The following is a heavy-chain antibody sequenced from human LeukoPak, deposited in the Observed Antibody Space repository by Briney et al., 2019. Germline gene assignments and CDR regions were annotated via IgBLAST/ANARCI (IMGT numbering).Heavy chain of an antibody. CDR1: GFTFSSYA. CDR3: ARGGAADY. J-gene: IGHJ4*02. D-gene: IGHD1-26*01. CDR2: ISYDGSNK. Sequence: GGSLRLSCAASGFTFSSYAMHWVRQAPGKGLEWVAVISYDGSNKYYADSVKGRFTISRDNSKNTLYLQMNSLRAEDTVVYYCARGGAADYWGQGTLVTVSS. V-gene: IGHV3-30-3*01.